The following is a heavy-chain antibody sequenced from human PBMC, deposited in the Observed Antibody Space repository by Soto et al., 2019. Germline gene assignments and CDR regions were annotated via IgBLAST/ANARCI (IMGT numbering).Heavy chain of an antibody. CDR3: ARDREVRYDSTWFDY. J-gene: IGHJ4*02. Sequence: SQTLSLTCVISGDSVSSNSAAWNWIRQSPSRGLEWLGRTYYRFRWYNDYAVSVRSRITVNADTSKNQFSLQLNSVTPEDTAVYYCARDREVRYDSTWFDYWGQGTLVTVSS. CDR1: GDSVSSNSAA. CDR2: TYYRFRWYN. V-gene: IGHV6-1*01. D-gene: IGHD3-22*01.